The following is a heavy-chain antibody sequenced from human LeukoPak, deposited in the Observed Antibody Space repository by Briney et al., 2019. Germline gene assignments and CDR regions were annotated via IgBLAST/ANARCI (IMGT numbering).Heavy chain of an antibody. CDR3: ARDQEGFDY. Sequence: ASVKVSCKASGYTFTNSYLHWVRQASGQGLEWMGMIYPRDGSTSYAQNFQGRVTVTRDTSTTTVHMELRGLRSEDTAVYYCARDQEGFDYWGQGTVVTVSS. V-gene: IGHV1-46*01. J-gene: IGHJ4*02. CDR2: IYPRDGST. CDR1: GYTFTNSY.